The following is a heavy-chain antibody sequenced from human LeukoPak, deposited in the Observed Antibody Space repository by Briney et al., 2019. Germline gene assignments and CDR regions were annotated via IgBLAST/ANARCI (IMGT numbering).Heavy chain of an antibody. CDR3: ARGLLERSTITLGY. J-gene: IGHJ4*02. CDR1: GFTFSSYW. D-gene: IGHD5-24*01. Sequence: GGSLRLACAASGFTFSSYWMHWVRQAPGKGLVWVSRIKSDGSSTTYADSERGRFTISRDNAKNTLYLQMNTLRAEDTAVYYCARGLLERSTITLGYWGQGTLVTVSS. CDR2: IKSDGSST. V-gene: IGHV3-74*01.